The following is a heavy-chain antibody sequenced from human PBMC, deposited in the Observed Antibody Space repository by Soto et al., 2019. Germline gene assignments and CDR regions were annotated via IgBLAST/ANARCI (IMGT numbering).Heavy chain of an antibody. J-gene: IGHJ6*03. CDR2: ISGSGGST. V-gene: IGHV3-23*01. Sequence: PGGSLRLSSAASGFTFSSYAMSWVRQAPGKGLEWVSAISGSGGSTYYADSVKGRFTISRDNSKNTLYLQMNSLRAEDTAVYYCAKSLHSKDYYYYMDVWGKGTTVTVSS. D-gene: IGHD4-4*01. CDR3: AKSLHSKDYYYYMDV. CDR1: GFTFSSYA.